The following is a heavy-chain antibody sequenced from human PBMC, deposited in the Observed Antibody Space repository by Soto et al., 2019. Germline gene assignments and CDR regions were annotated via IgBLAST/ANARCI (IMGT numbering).Heavy chain of an antibody. V-gene: IGHV1-2*04. J-gene: IGHJ6*02. D-gene: IGHD3-10*01. CDR2: INPNSGGT. Sequence: EASVKVSCKASGYTFTGYYMHWVRQAPGQGLEWMGWINPNSGGTNYAQKFQGWVTMTRDTSISTAYMELSRLRSDDTAVYYCARVPDGSGSYYSYYGMDVWGQGTTVTVSS. CDR3: ARVPDGSGSYYSYYGMDV. CDR1: GYTFTGYY.